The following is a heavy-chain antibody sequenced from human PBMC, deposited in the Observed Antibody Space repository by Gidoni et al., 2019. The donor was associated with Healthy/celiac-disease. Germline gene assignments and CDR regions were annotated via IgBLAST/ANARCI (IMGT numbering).Heavy chain of an antibody. J-gene: IGHJ3*02. Sequence: EVQLLESGGGLVQPGGSLRLSCAASGLTFSSYSMSWVRQAPGEGLEWVSAISGSGGSTYYADSVKGRFTISRDNSKNTLYLQMNSLRAEDTAVYYCAKDYCSGGSCYPDAFDIWGQGTMVTVSS. V-gene: IGHV3-23*01. CDR3: AKDYCSGGSCYPDAFDI. CDR2: ISGSGGST. D-gene: IGHD2-15*01. CDR1: GLTFSSYS.